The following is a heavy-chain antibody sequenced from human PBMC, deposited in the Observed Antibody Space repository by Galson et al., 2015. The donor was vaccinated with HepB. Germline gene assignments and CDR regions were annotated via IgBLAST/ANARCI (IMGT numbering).Heavy chain of an antibody. CDR1: GDSVSSNSAA. D-gene: IGHD5-12*01. CDR2: TYYRSKWYK. V-gene: IGHV6-1*01. Sequence: CAISGDSVSSNSAAWNWIRQSPSRGLEWLGRTYYRSKWYKDYAISVKSRISINPDTSKNRLSLQLKSVTPEDTAVYFCARAPGREESGYDTDAFDLWGQGTMVTVSS. CDR3: ARAPGREESGYDTDAFDL. J-gene: IGHJ3*01.